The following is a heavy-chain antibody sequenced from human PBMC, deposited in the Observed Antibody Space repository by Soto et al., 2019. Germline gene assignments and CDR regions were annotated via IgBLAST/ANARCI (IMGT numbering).Heavy chain of an antibody. CDR1: GGSISSYY. D-gene: IGHD6-19*01. V-gene: IGHV4-59*01. J-gene: IGHJ4*02. CDR2: IYYSGST. Sequence: SETLSLTCTVSGGSISSYYWSWIRQPPGKGLEWIGYIYYSGSTNYNPSLKSRVTISVDTSKNQFSLKLSSVTAADTAVYYCARVGTVAVAGGGYDYWGQGTLVTVSS. CDR3: ARVGTVAVAGGGYDY.